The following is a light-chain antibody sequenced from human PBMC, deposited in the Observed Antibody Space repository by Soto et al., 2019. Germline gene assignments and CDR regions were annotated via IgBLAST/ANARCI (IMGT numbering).Light chain of an antibody. CDR2: GNT. Sequence: QSVLTQPPSVSGAPGQRGTISCTGSSSNIGAGHDGHLDQQLPGTAPKLLIYGNTNRPSGVPDRFSGSKSGTSSSLAITGLQAEYEADYDCQSSDSSLGGSEVVGTGTQLTVL. J-gene: IGLJ1*01. V-gene: IGLV1-40*01. CDR3: QSSDSSLGGSEV. CDR1: SSNIGAGHD.